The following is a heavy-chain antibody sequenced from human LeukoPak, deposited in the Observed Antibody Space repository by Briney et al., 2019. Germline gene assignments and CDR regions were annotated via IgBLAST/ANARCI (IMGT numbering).Heavy chain of an antibody. CDR3: ARDKAMAFDY. V-gene: IGHV1-2*02. J-gene: IGHJ4*02. D-gene: IGHD5-18*01. Sequence: ASVKVSCKGSRYTFTGYNIHWVRQAPGQGLEWMGWISPNSGGTNYAQKFQGRVTMTGDTSITTAYMELSSLRSDDTAMYYCARDKAMAFDYWGQGTLVTVSS. CDR2: ISPNSGGT. CDR1: RYTFTGYN.